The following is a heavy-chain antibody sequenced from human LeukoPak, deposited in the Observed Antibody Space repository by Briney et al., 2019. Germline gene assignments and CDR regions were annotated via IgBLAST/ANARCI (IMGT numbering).Heavy chain of an antibody. D-gene: IGHD3-16*01. J-gene: IGHJ4*02. V-gene: IGHV4-61*01. CDR3: ARDYGDY. CDR2: IYYSGST. Sequence: SETLSLTCTVSGGSVSSGSYYWSWIRQPPGKGLEWIGYIYYSGSTNYNPSLKSRVTISVDTSKNQFSLKLSSVTAADTAVYYCARDYGDYWGQGTLVTASS. CDR1: GGSVSSGSYY.